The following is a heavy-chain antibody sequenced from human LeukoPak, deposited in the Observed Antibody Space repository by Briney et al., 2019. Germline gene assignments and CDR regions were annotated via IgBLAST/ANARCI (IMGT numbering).Heavy chain of an antibody. CDR3: ARGALGAFDP. Sequence: GGSLRLSCAASGFTISSNYMSWVRQAPGKGLEWVSVIYSGGSTYYADSVKGRFTISRDNSKNTLYLQMNGLRAEDTAVYYCARGALGAFDPWGQGTLVTVSS. J-gene: IGHJ5*02. V-gene: IGHV3-66*01. CDR2: IYSGGST. CDR1: GFTISSNY. D-gene: IGHD3-16*01.